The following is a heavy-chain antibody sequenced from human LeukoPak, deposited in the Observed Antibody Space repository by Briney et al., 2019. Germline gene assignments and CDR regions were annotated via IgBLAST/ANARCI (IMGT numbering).Heavy chain of an antibody. CDR1: GDSISSATYY. J-gene: IGHJ4*02. Sequence: SETLSLTCIVSGDSISSATYYWSWIRQPPGKGLEWIGYISDSGSTYYNPSLKRRVTISIDRTKNQFSLKLSSVTVADTALYYCARLIAADPQLDCWGQGTLVTVSS. CDR3: ARLIAADPQLDC. CDR2: ISDSGST. V-gene: IGHV4-30-2*01. D-gene: IGHD6-13*01.